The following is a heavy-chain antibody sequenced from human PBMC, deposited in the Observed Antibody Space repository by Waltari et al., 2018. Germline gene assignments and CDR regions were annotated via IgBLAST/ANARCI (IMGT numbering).Heavy chain of an antibody. J-gene: IGHJ6*02. D-gene: IGHD4-17*01. Sequence: EVQLVESGGGLVQPGGSLRLSCAASGFTFSSYSMNWVRQAQGQGREWVSYISSSSSTIYYADSVKGRFTISRDNAKNSLYLQMNSLRAEDTAVYYCARDSGDYVDANYYYGMDVWGQGTTVTVSS. CDR2: ISSSSSTI. CDR1: GFTFSSYS. CDR3: ARDSGDYVDANYYYGMDV. V-gene: IGHV3-48*01.